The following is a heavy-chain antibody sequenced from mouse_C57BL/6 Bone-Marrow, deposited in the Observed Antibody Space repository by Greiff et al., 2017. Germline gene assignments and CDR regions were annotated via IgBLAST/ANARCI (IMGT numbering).Heavy chain of an antibody. CDR2: IWGGGST. J-gene: IGHJ4*01. V-gene: IGHV2-9*01. D-gene: IGHD1-1*01. Sequence: VKLQESGPGLVAPSQSLSITCTVSGFSFTSYGVDWVRQPPGKGLEWLGVIWGGGSTNYNSALLSRLSLSTDKSQSHVFLKMNSLQTDDTAMYYCAKLYGREGAMDYWGQGTSVTVSS. CDR1: GFSFTSYG. CDR3: AKLYGREGAMDY.